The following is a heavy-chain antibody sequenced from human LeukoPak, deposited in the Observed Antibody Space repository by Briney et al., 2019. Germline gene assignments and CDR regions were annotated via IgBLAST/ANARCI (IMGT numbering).Heavy chain of an antibody. CDR1: GYTLTELS. CDR3: ATASPRYSSSWYSFGAPNYYHGMDV. V-gene: IGHV1-24*01. J-gene: IGHJ6*02. Sequence: ASVKVSCKVSGYTLTELSMHWVRQAPGKGLEWMGGFDPEDGETIYAQKFQGRVTMTEDTSTDTAYMELSSLRSEDTAVYYCATASPRYSSSWYSFGAPNYYHGMDVWGQGTTVTVSS. CDR2: FDPEDGET. D-gene: IGHD6-13*01.